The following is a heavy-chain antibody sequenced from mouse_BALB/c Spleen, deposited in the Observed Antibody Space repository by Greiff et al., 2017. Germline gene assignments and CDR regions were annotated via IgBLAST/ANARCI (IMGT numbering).Heavy chain of an antibody. Sequence: QVQLKESGPGLVAPSQSLSITCTVSGFSLTSYGVHWVRQPPGKGLEWLGVIWAGGSTNYNSALMSRLSISKDNSKSQVFLKMNSLQTDDTAMYYCARDYYGSSPAWFAYWGQGTLVTVSA. CDR2: IWAGGST. V-gene: IGHV2-9*02. J-gene: IGHJ3*01. D-gene: IGHD1-1*01. CDR3: ARDYYGSSPAWFAY. CDR1: GFSLTSYG.